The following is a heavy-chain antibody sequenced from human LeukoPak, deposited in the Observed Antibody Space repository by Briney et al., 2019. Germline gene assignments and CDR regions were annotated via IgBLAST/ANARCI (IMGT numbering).Heavy chain of an antibody. J-gene: IGHJ5*02. V-gene: IGHV1-8*03. Sequence: GASVKVSCKASGYTFTSYGINWVRQATGQGLEWMGWMNPNSGNTDYAQKFQGRVTITRNTSISTAYMELSSLRSGDTAVYYCARKGQLHYYSFDPWGQGTLVTVSS. CDR3: ARKGQLHYYSFDP. CDR1: GYTFTSYG. D-gene: IGHD2-2*01. CDR2: MNPNSGNT.